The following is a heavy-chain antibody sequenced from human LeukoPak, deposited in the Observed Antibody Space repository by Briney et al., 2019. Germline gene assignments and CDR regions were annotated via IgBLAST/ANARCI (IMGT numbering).Heavy chain of an antibody. V-gene: IGHV3-7*01. Sequence: GGSLRLSCAASGFTFSSYWMTWVRQAPGKGLEWVANIKPDGSVGYYVDSVRGRFLISRDNAGNSLYLQMNSLRVEDTAVYYCTQNLVAAAGDHWGQGTLLVVSS. D-gene: IGHD6-13*01. CDR2: IKPDGSVG. CDR1: GFTFSSYW. CDR3: TQNLVAAAGDH. J-gene: IGHJ4*02.